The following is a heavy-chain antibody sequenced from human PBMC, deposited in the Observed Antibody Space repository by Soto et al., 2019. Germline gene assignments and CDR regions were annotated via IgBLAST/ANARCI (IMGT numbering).Heavy chain of an antibody. CDR3: ARGFGGSKGYFDD. J-gene: IGHJ4*02. D-gene: IGHD3-3*01. Sequence: QLQLQESGSGLVKPSQTLSLTCAVSGGSISSGGYSWSWIRQPPGKGLEWIGYIYHSGSTYYNPSLQSRVTIAVDRSKNQFSLKLSSVTAADTAVYYCARGFGGSKGYFDDWGQGTLVTVSS. CDR1: GGSISSGGYS. CDR2: IYHSGST. V-gene: IGHV4-30-2*01.